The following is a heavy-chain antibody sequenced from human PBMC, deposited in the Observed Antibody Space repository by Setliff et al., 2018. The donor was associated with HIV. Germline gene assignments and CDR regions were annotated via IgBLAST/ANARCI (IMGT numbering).Heavy chain of an antibody. V-gene: IGHV1-69*13. Sequence: GASVKVSCKASGGTFSTYAVSWVRQAPGQGLEWMGGIIPIFGIPNYAQNFQGRVTITADESTSTAYMELNSLRSEDTAVYYCARGDSGWFKFPFDYWGQGTLVTVS. J-gene: IGHJ4*02. D-gene: IGHD3-10*01. CDR3: ARGDSGWFKFPFDY. CDR2: IIPIFGIP. CDR1: GGTFSTYA.